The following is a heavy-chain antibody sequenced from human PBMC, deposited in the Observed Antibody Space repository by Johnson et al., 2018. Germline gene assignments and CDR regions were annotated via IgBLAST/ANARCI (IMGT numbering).Heavy chain of an antibody. V-gene: IGHV3-30*03. CDR1: GFIFSSYG. CDR2: ISYHGRDT. D-gene: IGHD3-10*02. J-gene: IGHJ6*02. Sequence: QVQLVQSGGGVVQPGKSLRLSCAASGFIFSSYGMHWVRQAPGKGLEWVAAISYHGRDTQYADSVRGRFIISRDNSKTALSLQMNSLRGDDTAVYYCARDITPHCSDYYALDCWGQGTTVTV. CDR3: ARDITPHCSDYYALDC.